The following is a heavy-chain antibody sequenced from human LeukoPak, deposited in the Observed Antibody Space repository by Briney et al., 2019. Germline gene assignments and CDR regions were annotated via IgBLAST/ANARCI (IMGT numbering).Heavy chain of an antibody. CDR1: GGSISSGGYS. V-gene: IGHV4-30-2*01. CDR3: ARGPSSRRPTIPGAGSNWFDP. D-gene: IGHD3-10*01. CDR2: IYHSGST. J-gene: IGHJ5*02. Sequence: PSQTLSLTCAVSGGSISSGGYSWSWIRQRPAKGLEWIGYIYHSGSTYYNPSLKSRVTISVDRSKNQFSLKLSSVTAADTAVYYCARGPSSRRPTIPGAGSNWFDPWGQGTLVTVSA.